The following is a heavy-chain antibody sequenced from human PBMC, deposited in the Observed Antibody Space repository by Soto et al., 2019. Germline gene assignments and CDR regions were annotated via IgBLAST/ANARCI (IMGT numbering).Heavy chain of an antibody. Sequence: QVQLVQSGAEVKKPGASVKVSCKASGYTFTSYDINWVRQATGQGLEWMGWMNPNSANTGYAQKFRGRLTMTRNTSISTAYMALSSLRSEDTAVYYCARRDGYNLNGFAPWGQGTLVTVSS. CDR1: GYTFTSYD. CDR3: ARRDGYNLNGFAP. CDR2: MNPNSANT. D-gene: IGHD2-21*01. V-gene: IGHV1-8*01. J-gene: IGHJ5*02.